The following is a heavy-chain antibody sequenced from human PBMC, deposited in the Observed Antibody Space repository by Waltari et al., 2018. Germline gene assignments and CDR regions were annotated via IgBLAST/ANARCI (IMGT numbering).Heavy chain of an antibody. CDR1: GYSFTRYW. D-gene: IGHD3-10*01. CDR2: IYPGDSDT. J-gene: IGHJ2*01. CDR3: ARLIGYYGSGSSFWYFDL. V-gene: IGHV5-51*03. Sequence: EVQLVQSGAEVKKPGESLTISCKGSGYSFTRYWIGWVRQMPGKGLEWMGIIYPGDSDTRYSPSFQGQVTISADKSISTAYLQWSSLKASDTAMYYCARLIGYYGSGSSFWYFDLWGRGTLVTVSS.